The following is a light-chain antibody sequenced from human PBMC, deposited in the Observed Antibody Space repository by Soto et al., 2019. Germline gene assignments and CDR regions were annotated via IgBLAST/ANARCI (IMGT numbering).Light chain of an antibody. CDR2: DVS. CDR1: SSDVGGYNY. J-gene: IGLJ1*01. V-gene: IGLV2-14*03. CDR3: SSYTGSSTYV. Sequence: QSVLTQPASGSGSPGQSITISCTGTSSDVGGYNYVSWYQQYPGKAPKLMIYDVSNRPSGVSNRFSGSKSGNTASLTISGLQAEDEADYFCSSYTGSSTYVFGTGTKVTVL.